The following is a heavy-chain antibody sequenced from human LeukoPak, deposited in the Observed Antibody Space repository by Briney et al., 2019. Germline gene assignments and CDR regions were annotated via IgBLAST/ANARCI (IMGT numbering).Heavy chain of an antibody. CDR2: ISSSSSYI. CDR3: ARDPQRYCSGGSCYSY. V-gene: IGHV3-21*01. J-gene: IGHJ4*02. Sequence: GGSLRLSCAASGFTFSSYSMNWVRQAPGKGLEWVSSISSSSSYIYYADSVKGRFTISRDNAKNSLYLQMNSLRAEDTAVYYCARDPQRYCSGGSCYSYWGQGTLVTVSS. CDR1: GFTFSSYS. D-gene: IGHD2-15*01.